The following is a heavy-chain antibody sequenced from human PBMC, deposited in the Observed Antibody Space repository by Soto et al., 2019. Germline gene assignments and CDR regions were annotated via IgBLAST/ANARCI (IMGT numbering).Heavy chain of an antibody. CDR3: AKVQAGGWYTDAFDI. V-gene: IGHV3-9*01. CDR2: ISWNSGSI. CDR1: GFTFDDYA. Sequence: EVQLVESGGGLVQPGRSLRLSCAASGFTFDDYAMHWVRQAPGKGLEWVSGISWNSGSIGYADSVKGRFTISRDNAKNSLYLQMNSLRAEDTALYYCAKVQAGGWYTDAFDIWGQGTMVTVSS. D-gene: IGHD6-19*01. J-gene: IGHJ3*02.